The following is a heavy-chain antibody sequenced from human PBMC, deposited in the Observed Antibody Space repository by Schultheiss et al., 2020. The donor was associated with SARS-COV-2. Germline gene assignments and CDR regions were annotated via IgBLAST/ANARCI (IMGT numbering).Heavy chain of an antibody. CDR2: IYYSGST. Sequence: SETLSLTCTVSGGSISSSYWSWIRQPPGKGLEWIGYIYYSGSTYYNPSLKSRVTISVDTSKNQFSLKLSSVTAADTAVYYCARDAADGSYYDYWGQGTLVTVSS. V-gene: IGHV4-59*06. J-gene: IGHJ4*02. D-gene: IGHD5-24*01. CDR3: ARDAADGSYYDY. CDR1: GGSISSSY.